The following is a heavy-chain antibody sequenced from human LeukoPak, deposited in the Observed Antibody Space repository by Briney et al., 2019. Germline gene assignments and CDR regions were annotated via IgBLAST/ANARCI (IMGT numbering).Heavy chain of an antibody. D-gene: IGHD6-13*01. CDR2: IQNDGSDK. CDR1: GINFRSSG. V-gene: IGHV3-30*02. CDR3: AREGGRAVPGRFDQ. Sequence: GGSLRLSCAASGINFRSSGMHWVRQAPGKGLEWVTFIQNDGSDKYSAASVKGRFTISRDNSKNTAYLHMASLRADDTALYYCAREGGRAVPGRFDQWGQGTLVTVSS. J-gene: IGHJ4*02.